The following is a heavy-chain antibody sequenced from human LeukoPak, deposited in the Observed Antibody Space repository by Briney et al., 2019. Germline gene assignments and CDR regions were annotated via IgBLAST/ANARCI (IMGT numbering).Heavy chain of an antibody. CDR3: VRDRELTY. D-gene: IGHD1-26*01. CDR1: GGSISSGGYS. V-gene: IGHV4-30-2*02. Sequence: SQTLSLTCAVSGGSISSGGYSWSWIRQPPGKGLEWIGYIYHSGSTYYNPSLKSRVTISVDTSKNQFSLKLTSVTAADTAVYYCVRDRELTYWGQGTLVTVSS. CDR2: IYHSGST. J-gene: IGHJ4*02.